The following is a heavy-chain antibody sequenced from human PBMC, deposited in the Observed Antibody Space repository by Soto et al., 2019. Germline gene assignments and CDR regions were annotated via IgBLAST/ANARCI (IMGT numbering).Heavy chain of an antibody. CDR2: IIPIFGTA. CDR3: ARVRAEMATIRGLYSFDY. Sequence: QVQLVQSGAEVKKPGSSVKVSCKASGGTFSSYAISWVRQAPGQGLEWMGGIIPIFGTANYAQKFQGRVTITADKSTSTAYMELSSLRSEDTAVYYCARVRAEMATIRGLYSFDYWGQGTLVTVSS. V-gene: IGHV1-69*06. CDR1: GGTFSSYA. D-gene: IGHD5-12*01. J-gene: IGHJ4*02.